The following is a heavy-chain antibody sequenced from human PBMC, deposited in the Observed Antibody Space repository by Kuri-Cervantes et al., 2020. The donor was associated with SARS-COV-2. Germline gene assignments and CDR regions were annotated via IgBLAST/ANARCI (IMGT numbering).Heavy chain of an antibody. Sequence: SETLSLTCTVSGGSISSGGYYWSWIRQPPGKGLEWIGCIYHSGSTYYNPSLKSRVTISVDTSKNQFSLKLCSVTAADTAVYYCARVGGQVAGTLYFQHWGQGTLVTVSS. CDR2: IYHSGST. CDR3: ARVGGQVAGTLYFQH. D-gene: IGHD6-19*01. CDR1: GGSISSGGYY. J-gene: IGHJ1*01. V-gene: IGHV4-30-2*01.